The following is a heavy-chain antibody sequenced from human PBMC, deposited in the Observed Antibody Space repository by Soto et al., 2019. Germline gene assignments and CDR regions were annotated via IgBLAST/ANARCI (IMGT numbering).Heavy chain of an antibody. CDR2: MYCGGIT. V-gene: IGHV4-59*01. CDR1: GGSISDSY. D-gene: IGHD3-22*01. J-gene: IGHJ3*02. CDR3: VRGYYDSSGPGVAFAI. Sequence: SETLSLTCSVSGGSISDSYWSLIRQVPGQGLEWIAYMYCGGITKKNPSLKSRVTISVDTSKKQLSLELTSLTPADTAICNSVRGYYDSSGPGVAFAIWGPG.